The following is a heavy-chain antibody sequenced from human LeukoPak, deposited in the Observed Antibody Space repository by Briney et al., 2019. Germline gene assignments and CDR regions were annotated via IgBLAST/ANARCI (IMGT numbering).Heavy chain of an antibody. J-gene: IGHJ4*02. V-gene: IGHV3-9*01. CDR3: AKDKAPLYSGYDWDLDF. D-gene: IGHD5-12*01. CDR1: GFTFQHYA. CDR2: ISWNSAYI. Sequence: GGPLTLLCGVWGFTFQHYAIHWVRQVPGKGVVWVTGISWNSAYIGYADSVKGRFTISRDNAENSVYLQMNSLRAEDTALYYCAKDKAPLYSGYDWDLDFWGQGTMVTVSS.